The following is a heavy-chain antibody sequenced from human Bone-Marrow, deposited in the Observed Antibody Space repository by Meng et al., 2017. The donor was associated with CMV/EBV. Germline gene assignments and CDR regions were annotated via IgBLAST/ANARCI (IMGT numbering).Heavy chain of an antibody. J-gene: IGHJ4*01. CDR2: IKQDGSEK. V-gene: IGHV3-7*01. D-gene: IGHD1-1*01. CDR1: GFTFSSYW. CDR3: ARRPGYFDY. Sequence: GESLKISCAASGFTFSSYWMSWVRQDPGKGLEWVANIKQDGSEKYYVDSVKGRFTISRDNAKNSLYLQMNSLRAEDAAVYYCARRPGYFDYWGQGTTFTVSS.